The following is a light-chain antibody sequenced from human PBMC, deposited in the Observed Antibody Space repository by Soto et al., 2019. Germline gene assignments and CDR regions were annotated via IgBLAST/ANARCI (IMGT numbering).Light chain of an antibody. J-gene: IGKJ1*01. CDR2: GAS. V-gene: IGKV3-20*01. Sequence: EIVLTQSPGTLSLSPGERATLSCRASQSVSSGSLAWYQQKPGQAPRLLIFGASSRAAGIPDRFSGSGSGTDFTLTISRLEPEDFAVYYCQQYGSSPETF. CDR1: QSVSSGS. CDR3: QQYGSSPET.